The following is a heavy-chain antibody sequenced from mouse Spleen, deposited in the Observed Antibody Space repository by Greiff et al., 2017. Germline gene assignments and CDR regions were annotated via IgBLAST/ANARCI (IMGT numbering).Heavy chain of an antibody. Sequence: VQLQQPGAELVRPGTSVKLSCKASGYTFTSYWMHWVKQRPGQGLEWIGVIDPSDSYTNYNQKFKGKATLTVDTSSSTAYMQLSSLTSEDSAVYYCARGGTTHYYFDYWGQGTTLTVSS. J-gene: IGHJ2*01. D-gene: IGHD1-1*01. V-gene: IGHV1-59*01. CDR2: IDPSDSYT. CDR1: GYTFTSYW. CDR3: ARGGTTHYYFDY.